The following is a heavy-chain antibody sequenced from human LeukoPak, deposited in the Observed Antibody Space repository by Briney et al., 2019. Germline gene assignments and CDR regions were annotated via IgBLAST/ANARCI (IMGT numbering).Heavy chain of an antibody. CDR3: ARKYSYGSLDY. D-gene: IGHD5-18*01. J-gene: IGHJ4*02. Sequence: SVIYSGATTYYAHSVKCRFTISRDNSKNTLYLQMNSLRAEDTAVYYCARKYSYGSLDYWGQGTLVTVSS. V-gene: IGHV3-66*01. CDR2: IYSGATT.